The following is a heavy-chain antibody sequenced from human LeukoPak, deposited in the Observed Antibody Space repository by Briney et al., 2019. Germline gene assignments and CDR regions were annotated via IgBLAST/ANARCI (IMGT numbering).Heavy chain of an antibody. CDR1: GFRVSDHY. J-gene: IGHJ5*02. D-gene: IGHD3/OR15-3a*01. CDR2: IRDSGEA. CDR3: ARDRAANQDWVEFDP. Sequence: QPGGSLRLSCAVSGFRVSDHYMSWVRQAPGKGLEWVGLIRDSGEAFYVDFARGRFAISRDESENTLYLQMNSLRVEDTAVYFCARDRAANQDWVEFDPWGQGTPVIVSS. V-gene: IGHV3-66*03.